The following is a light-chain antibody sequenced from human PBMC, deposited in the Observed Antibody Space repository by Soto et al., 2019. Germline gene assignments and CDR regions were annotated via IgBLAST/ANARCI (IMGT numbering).Light chain of an antibody. Sequence: QSVLTQPPSVSGAPGQRVTISGTGSSSNIGAGYDVHWYQQLPGTAPKLLIYGNNNRPSGVPDRFSGSKSGTSASLAITGLQAEDEADYYCQSYDSSLSAYVFGTGTKVTVL. J-gene: IGLJ1*01. CDR3: QSYDSSLSAYV. CDR1: SSNIGAGYD. V-gene: IGLV1-40*01. CDR2: GNN.